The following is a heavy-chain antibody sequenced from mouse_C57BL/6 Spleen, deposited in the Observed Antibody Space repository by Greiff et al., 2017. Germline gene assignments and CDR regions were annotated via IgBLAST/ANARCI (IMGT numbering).Heavy chain of an antibody. CDR3: ARRGNGGWYFGV. CDR2: INPDSSTR. J-gene: IGHJ1*01. V-gene: IGHV4-1*02. D-gene: IGHD2-1*01. CDR1: GFDFSRYW. Sequence: EVMLVESGGGLVQPGGSLKLSCAASGFDFSRYWMSWVRQAPGKGLEWIGEINPDSSTRNYTPSLKEKFIISRDNAKNTLYLQMSKVRSEDTALYYCARRGNGGWYFGVWGAVTTVTVSS.